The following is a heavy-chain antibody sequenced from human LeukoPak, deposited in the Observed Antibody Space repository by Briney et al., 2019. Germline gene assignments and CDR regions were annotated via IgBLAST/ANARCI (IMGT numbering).Heavy chain of an antibody. J-gene: IGHJ4*02. D-gene: IGHD6-19*01. CDR3: AGDLSGWSYYFDY. V-gene: IGHV1-18*01. CDR1: GYTFTSYG. CDR2: ISTYSGNT. Sequence: ASVKVFCKAPGYTFTSYGISWVRQAPGQGLEWMGWISTYSGNTNYAQKLQGAVTMTTDTSTSTAYMELRRLRSDDTAVYYCAGDLSGWSYYFDYWGQGTLVTVSS.